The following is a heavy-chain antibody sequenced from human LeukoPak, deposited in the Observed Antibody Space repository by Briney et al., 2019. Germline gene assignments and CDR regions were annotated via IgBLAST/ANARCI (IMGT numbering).Heavy chain of an antibody. Sequence: PGGSPRLSCAASGFTFSSYAMSWVRQAPGKGLEWVSAISGSGGSTYYADSVKGRFTISRDNSKNTLYLQMNSLRAEDTAVYYCAKDSDYYDSSGYRVYWGQGTLVTVSS. CDR2: ISGSGGST. V-gene: IGHV3-23*01. CDR1: GFTFSSYA. D-gene: IGHD3-22*01. J-gene: IGHJ4*02. CDR3: AKDSDYYDSSGYRVY.